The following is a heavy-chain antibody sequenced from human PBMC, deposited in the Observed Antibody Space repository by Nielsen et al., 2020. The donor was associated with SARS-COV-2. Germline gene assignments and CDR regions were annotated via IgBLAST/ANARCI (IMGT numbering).Heavy chain of an antibody. V-gene: IGHV3-11*05. Sequence: GGSPRLSCVASGFNLSHYYMRWIRQAPGKGLEWVSDISNDGSSTRNADSVKGRFTISRDNTKNSLYLQMDSLRVEDTAVYFCARATLHSLRSSWFEGIDSWGQGTLVTVSS. J-gene: IGHJ4*02. CDR2: ISNDGSST. D-gene: IGHD3-10*01. CDR3: ARATLHSLRSSWFEGIDS. CDR1: GFNLSHYY.